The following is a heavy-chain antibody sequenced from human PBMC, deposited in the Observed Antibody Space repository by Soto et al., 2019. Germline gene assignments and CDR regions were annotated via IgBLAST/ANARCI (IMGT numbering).Heavy chain of an antibody. CDR3: ARGYYDFWSGYYKAYYYYMDV. J-gene: IGHJ6*03. D-gene: IGHD3-3*01. CDR2: IYYSGST. CDR1: GGSISSYY. V-gene: IGHV4-59*01. Sequence: QVQLQESGPGLVKPSETLSLTCTVSGGSISSYYWSWIRQPPGKGLEWIGYIYYSGSTNYNPSLKSRVTISVDTSKNQFSLKLSSVTAADAAVYDCARGYYDFWSGYYKAYYYYMDVWGKGTTVTVSS.